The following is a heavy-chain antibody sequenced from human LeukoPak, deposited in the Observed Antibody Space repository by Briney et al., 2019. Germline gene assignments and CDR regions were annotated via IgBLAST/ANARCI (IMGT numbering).Heavy chain of an antibody. Sequence: PSETLSLTCAVYGGSFSGYYWSWIRQPPGKGLEWIGEINHSGSTNYNPSLKSRVTISVDRSKNQFSLKLSSVTAADTAVYYCARKMATSNWDYFDYWGQGTLVTVSS. V-gene: IGHV4-34*01. CDR1: GGSFSGYY. J-gene: IGHJ4*02. CDR2: INHSGST. CDR3: ARKMATSNWDYFDY. D-gene: IGHD5-24*01.